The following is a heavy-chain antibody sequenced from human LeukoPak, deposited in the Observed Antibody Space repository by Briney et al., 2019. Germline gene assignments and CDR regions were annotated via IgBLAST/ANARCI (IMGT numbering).Heavy chain of an antibody. CDR3: ARDIAVAGFHWFDP. J-gene: IGHJ5*02. D-gene: IGHD6-19*01. V-gene: IGHV3-33*08. CDR2: IWYDGSNR. CDR1: GFTFSSYG. Sequence: GGSLRLSCAASGFTFSSYGMHWVRQAPGKWLEWVAVIWYDGSNRYYGDSVKGRFTISRDNSKNSVYLQMNSLRAEDTAVYHCARDIAVAGFHWFDPWGQGTLVIVSS.